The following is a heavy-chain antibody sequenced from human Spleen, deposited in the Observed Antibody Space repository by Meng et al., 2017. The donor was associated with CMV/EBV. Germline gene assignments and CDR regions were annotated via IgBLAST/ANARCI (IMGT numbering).Heavy chain of an antibody. J-gene: IGHJ5*02. CDR3: ARGQWPAANWFDP. CDR1: GGSISSGRYS. CDR2: IFYTGST. D-gene: IGHD6-13*01. V-gene: IGHV4-39*07. Sequence: SGGSISSGRYSWGWIRQPPGKGLEWIGDIFYTGSTYYNPSLKSRVSVSLDTSMNQFSLDLTSVTAADTAVYYCARGQWPAANWFDPWGQGTLVTVSS.